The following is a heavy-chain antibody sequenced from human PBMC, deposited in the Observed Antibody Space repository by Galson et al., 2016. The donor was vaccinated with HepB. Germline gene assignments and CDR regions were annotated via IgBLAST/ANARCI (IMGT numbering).Heavy chain of an antibody. CDR1: GDTFSNHY. CDR3: ARTERINDAFDI. Sequence: PVKVSCKASGDTFSNHYVHWARQAPGQGPEWMGIINPSGATTFYAQKFQGRVTMTRDTSTNTVDMELISLKSDDTAVYYCARTERINDAFDIWGQGTMVTVSS. J-gene: IGHJ3*02. D-gene: IGHD2/OR15-2a*01. CDR2: INPSGATT. V-gene: IGHV1-46*01.